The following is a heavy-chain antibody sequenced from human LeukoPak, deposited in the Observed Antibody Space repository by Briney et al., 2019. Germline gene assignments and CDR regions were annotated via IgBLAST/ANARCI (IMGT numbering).Heavy chain of an antibody. J-gene: IGHJ3*02. Sequence: WASVKVSCKASGYSFTYYFMYWVRQAPGQGLEWMGRINPDAGDTNYAQTFQGRITMTRDTSISTAYMELSSLKSDDTAVYYCARLSTATRHWLAASDIWGQGTVVTVSS. V-gene: IGHV1-2*06. CDR2: INPDAGDT. CDR3: ARLSTATRHWLAASDI. CDR1: GYSFTYYF. D-gene: IGHD6-19*01.